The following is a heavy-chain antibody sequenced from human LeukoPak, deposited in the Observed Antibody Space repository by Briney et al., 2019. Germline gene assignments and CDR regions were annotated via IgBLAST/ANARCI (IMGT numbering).Heavy chain of an antibody. D-gene: IGHD3-3*01. CDR3: AREDNLMDFWSGYSDY. Sequence: ASVKVSFKASGYTFTSYAISWVRQAPGQGLEWMGWISTYNGHTNCAQKLQGRVTMTTDTSTSAAYMELRSVRSDDTAVYYCAREDNLMDFWSGYSDYWGQGTLVTVSS. V-gene: IGHV1-18*01. CDR2: ISTYNGHT. CDR1: GYTFTSYA. J-gene: IGHJ4*02.